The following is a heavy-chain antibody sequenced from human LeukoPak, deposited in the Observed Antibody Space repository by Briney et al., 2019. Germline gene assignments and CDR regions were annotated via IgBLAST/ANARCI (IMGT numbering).Heavy chain of an antibody. CDR1: GFTFRSYW. CDR2: IKQDGSEE. CDR3: ARGTSPFLTDFDY. V-gene: IGHV3-7*01. D-gene: IGHD3-9*01. J-gene: IGHJ4*02. Sequence: GGSLRLSCAASGFTFRSYWMSWVRQVPGKGLEWVANIKQDGSEEYYVDSVKGRFTISRDNAKNSLYLQMNSLRVDDTAVYYCARGTSPFLTDFDYWGQGNLVTVSS.